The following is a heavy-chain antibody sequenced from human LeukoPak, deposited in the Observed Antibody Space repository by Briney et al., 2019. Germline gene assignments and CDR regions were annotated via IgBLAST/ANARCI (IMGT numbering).Heavy chain of an antibody. D-gene: IGHD3-9*01. CDR2: ISGSGGST. Sequence: GGSLRLSCAASGFTFSSYAVSWVRQAPGKGLEWVSAISGSGGSTYYADSVKGRFTISRDNSKNTLYLQMNSLRAEDTAVYYCAKGGAYYDILTGSEIYYFDYWGQGTLVTVSS. V-gene: IGHV3-23*01. J-gene: IGHJ4*02. CDR3: AKGGAYYDILTGSEIYYFDY. CDR1: GFTFSSYA.